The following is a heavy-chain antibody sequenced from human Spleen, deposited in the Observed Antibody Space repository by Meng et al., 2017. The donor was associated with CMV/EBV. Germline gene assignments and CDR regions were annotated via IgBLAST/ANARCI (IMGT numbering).Heavy chain of an antibody. D-gene: IGHD2-21*01. Sequence: GGSLRLSCAVSGFTFSSYWMHWVRQAPGEGLVWVSRINSDGSSTNYADSVKGRFTISRDNAKNTLYLQMNSLRAEDTAVYYCARVYCGGDCLYYYYYYGMDVWGQGTTVTVSS. CDR1: GFTFSSYW. V-gene: IGHV3-74*01. CDR2: INSDGSST. J-gene: IGHJ6*02. CDR3: ARVYCGGDCLYYYYYYGMDV.